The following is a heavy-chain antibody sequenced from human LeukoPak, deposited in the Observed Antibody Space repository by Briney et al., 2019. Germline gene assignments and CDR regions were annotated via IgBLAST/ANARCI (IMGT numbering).Heavy chain of an antibody. CDR1: GFTFSSYA. D-gene: IGHD1-26*01. CDR3: ARKVGATNSYGYYGMDV. Sequence: GGSLRLSCAASGFTFSSYAMSWVRQAPGKGLEWVSAISGSGGSTYYADSVKGRFTISRDNSKNTLYLQMNSLRAEDTAVYYCARKVGATNSYGYYGMDVWGQGTTVTVSS. V-gene: IGHV3-23*01. J-gene: IGHJ6*02. CDR2: ISGSGGST.